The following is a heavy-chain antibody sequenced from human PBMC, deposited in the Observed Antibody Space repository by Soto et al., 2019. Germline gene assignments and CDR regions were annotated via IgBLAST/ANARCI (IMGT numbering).Heavy chain of an antibody. J-gene: IGHJ4*01. V-gene: IGHV1-18*01. CDR1: GYTFTSYG. CDR2: ISAYNGNT. D-gene: IGHD6-13*01. CDR3: ARDFRCFYRSSCPGYY. Sequence: GASVKVSCKASGYTFTSYGISWVRQAPGQGLEWMGWISAYNGNTNYAQKLQGRVTMTTDTSTSTAYMELRSLRSDDTAVYYCARDFRCFYRSSCPGYYWGHGTLVTVSS.